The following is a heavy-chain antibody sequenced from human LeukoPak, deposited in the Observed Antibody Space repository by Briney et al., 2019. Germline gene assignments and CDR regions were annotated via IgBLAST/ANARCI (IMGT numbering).Heavy chain of an antibody. Sequence: GSLRLSCAASGFTLSIYVVNWVRQAPGKGLEWVSAISGSGGSTKYADSVKGRFTISGDNSKNTLYLQMNSLRAEDTAVYYCAKSQSGRYSFDYWDQGTLVTVSS. D-gene: IGHD6-19*01. V-gene: IGHV3-23*01. J-gene: IGHJ4*02. CDR2: ISGSGGST. CDR1: GFTLSIYV. CDR3: AKSQSGRYSFDY.